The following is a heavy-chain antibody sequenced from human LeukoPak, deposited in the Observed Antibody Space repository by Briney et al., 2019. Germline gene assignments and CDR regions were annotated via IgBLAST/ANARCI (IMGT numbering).Heavy chain of an antibody. J-gene: IGHJ4*02. V-gene: IGHV1-18*01. CDR1: GYTFTSYG. D-gene: IGHD3-9*01. Sequence: ASVKVSCKASGYTFTSYGISWVRQAPGQGLEWMGWISAYSGDTNYAQKFQGRVTMTTDTSTSTAYMEVRSLRSDDTAVYYCARDRRNFDVDYWGQGTLVTVSS. CDR2: ISAYSGDT. CDR3: ARDRRNFDVDY.